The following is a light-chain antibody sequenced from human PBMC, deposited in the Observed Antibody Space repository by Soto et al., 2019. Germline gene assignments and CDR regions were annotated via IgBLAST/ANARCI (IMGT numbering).Light chain of an antibody. Sequence: EIVMTQSPATLSVSPGERATLSCRASQSVFSSLAWYQQKPGQAPRLLIYGAATRATGIPARFSGSGSGTEFNLTISSLQSEDFAVYFCQQYDDWLRLTFGGGTRLEIK. J-gene: IGKJ5*01. CDR2: GAA. V-gene: IGKV3D-15*01. CDR3: QQYDDWLRLT. CDR1: QSVFSS.